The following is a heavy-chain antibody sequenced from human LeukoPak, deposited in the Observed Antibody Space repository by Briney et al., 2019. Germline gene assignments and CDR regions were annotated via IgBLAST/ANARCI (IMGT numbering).Heavy chain of an antibody. V-gene: IGHV4-59*01. Sequence: PSETLSLTCTVSGGSISSYYWSWIRQPPGKGLEWIGYIYYSGSTNYNPSLKSRVTISVDTSKNQFSLKLSSVTAADTAVYYCAGAYCSGGSCFDYWGQGTLVTVSS. J-gene: IGHJ4*02. CDR1: GGSISSYY. D-gene: IGHD2-15*01. CDR2: IYYSGST. CDR3: AGAYCSGGSCFDY.